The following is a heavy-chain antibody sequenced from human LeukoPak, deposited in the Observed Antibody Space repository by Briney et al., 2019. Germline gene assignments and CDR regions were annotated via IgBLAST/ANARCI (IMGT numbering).Heavy chain of an antibody. CDR1: VFMFSSYG. D-gene: IGHD3-22*01. CDR2: IYRGGST. J-gene: IGHJ4*02. Sequence: GGSLRLSCSASVFMFSSYGMHWVRQAPGKGLEWVSVIYRGGSTDYADSVKGRFTISRDNSKNTLYLQMNSLRAEDTAVYYCALQNDSSPFDYWGQGTLVTVSS. CDR3: ALQNDSSPFDY. V-gene: IGHV3-NL1*01.